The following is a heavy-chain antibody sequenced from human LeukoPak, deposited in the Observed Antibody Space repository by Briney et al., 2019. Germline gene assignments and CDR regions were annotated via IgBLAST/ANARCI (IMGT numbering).Heavy chain of an antibody. D-gene: IGHD4-23*01. V-gene: IGHV1-69*13. CDR1: GGTFSSYA. J-gene: IGHJ5*02. Sequence: SVKVSCKASGGTFSSYAISWVRQAPGQGLEWMGGIIPIFGTANYAQKFQGGVTITADESTSTAYMELSSLRSEDTAVYYCARGGATVVTPTNANWFDPWGQGTLVTVSS. CDR3: ARGGATVVTPTNANWFDP. CDR2: IIPIFGTA.